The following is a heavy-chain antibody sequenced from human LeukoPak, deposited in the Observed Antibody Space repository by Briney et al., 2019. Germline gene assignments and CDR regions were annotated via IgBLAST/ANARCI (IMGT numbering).Heavy chain of an antibody. CDR2: IRSKANSYAT. V-gene: IGHV3-73*01. CDR1: GFTFSGSA. CDR3: TRQDYDFWSGGNDY. J-gene: IGHJ4*02. D-gene: IGHD3-3*01. Sequence: GGPLRLSCAASGFTFSGSAMHWVRQASGKGLEWVGRIRSKANSYATAYAAAVKGRFIISRDDSKNTAYLQMNSLKTEDTAVYYCTRQDYDFWSGGNDYWGQGTLVTVSS.